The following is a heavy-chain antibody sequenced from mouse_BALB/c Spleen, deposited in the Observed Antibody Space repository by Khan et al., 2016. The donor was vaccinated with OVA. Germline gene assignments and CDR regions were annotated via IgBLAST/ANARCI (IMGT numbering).Heavy chain of an antibody. CDR3: AGTSYYGNYYFDY. D-gene: IGHD2-10*01. CDR2: ISYSGNT. CDR1: GDSITSGY. Sequence: EVQLQESGPSLVKPSQTLSLTCSVTGDSITSGYWNWIRKFPGNKVEYMRYISYSGNTYYNPSLKSRISITRDTSKNQHYLQLNSVTTEDTATYYCAGTSYYGNYYFDYWGLGTTLTVSS. V-gene: IGHV3-8*02. J-gene: IGHJ2*01.